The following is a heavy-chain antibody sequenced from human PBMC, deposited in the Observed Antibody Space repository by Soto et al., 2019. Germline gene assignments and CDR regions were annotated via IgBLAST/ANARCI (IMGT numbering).Heavy chain of an antibody. Sequence: GESLKISCKGSGYSFAGNWITWVRQKPGKGLERMGRIDPSDSQTYYSPSFRGHVTISVTKSITTVFLQWSSLTASDTAMYYCARQIYDSDTGPNFQYYYDSWGQGTPVTVSS. D-gene: IGHD3-22*01. CDR3: ARQIYDSDTGPNFQYYYDS. CDR1: GYSFAGNW. J-gene: IGHJ4*02. V-gene: IGHV5-10-1*01. CDR2: IDPSDSQT.